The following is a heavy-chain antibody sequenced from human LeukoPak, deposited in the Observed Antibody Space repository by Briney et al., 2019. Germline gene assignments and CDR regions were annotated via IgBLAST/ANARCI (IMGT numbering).Heavy chain of an antibody. D-gene: IGHD6-19*01. V-gene: IGHV3-23*01. CDR1: GFTFSSYA. CDR2: ISGSGGST. CDR3: ARDGGYSSGWLPDYFDY. Sequence: GGSLRLSCAASGFTFSSYAMSWVRQAPGKGLEWVSAISGSGGSTYYADSVKGRFTISRDNAKNSLYLQMNSLRAEDTAVYYCARDGGYSSGWLPDYFDYWGQGTLVTVSS. J-gene: IGHJ4*02.